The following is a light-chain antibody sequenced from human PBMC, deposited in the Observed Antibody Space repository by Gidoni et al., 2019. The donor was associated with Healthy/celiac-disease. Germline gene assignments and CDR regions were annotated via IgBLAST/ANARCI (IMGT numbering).Light chain of an antibody. Sequence: DIVMTQSPATLSVSPGERATLSCRASQSVSSNLAWYQQKPGQAPRLLIYGASTRATGIPARFSGSGSGTEFTLTISSLQSEDFAVYDCQQYNNWPITFGPGTKVDIK. CDR2: GAS. J-gene: IGKJ3*01. CDR1: QSVSSN. V-gene: IGKV3-15*01. CDR3: QQYNNWPIT.